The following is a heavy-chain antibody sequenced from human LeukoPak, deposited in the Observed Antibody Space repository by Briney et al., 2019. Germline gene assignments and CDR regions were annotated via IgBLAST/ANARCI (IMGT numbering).Heavy chain of an antibody. CDR3: ARDRQQLAFDY. Sequence: ASVKVSCKASGYTFTSYGISWVRQAPGQGLEWMGWINAGNGNTKYSQKFQGRVTITRDTSASTAYMELSSLRSEDTAVYYCARDRQQLAFDYWGQGTLVTVSS. V-gene: IGHV1-3*01. J-gene: IGHJ4*02. CDR1: GYTFTSYG. D-gene: IGHD6-13*01. CDR2: INAGNGNT.